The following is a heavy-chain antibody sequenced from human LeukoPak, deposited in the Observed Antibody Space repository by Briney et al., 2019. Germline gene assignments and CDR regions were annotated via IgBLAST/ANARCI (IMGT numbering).Heavy chain of an antibody. J-gene: IGHJ3*02. CDR1: GFTFSSYS. Sequence: GSLRLSCAASGFTFSSYSMNWVRQAPGKGLEWVSSISSSSYIYYADSVKGRFTISRDNAKNSLYLQMNSLRAEDTAVYYCARDGYTTPSAFDIWGQGTMVTVSS. V-gene: IGHV3-21*01. CDR2: ISSSSYI. CDR3: ARDGYTTPSAFDI. D-gene: IGHD5-24*01.